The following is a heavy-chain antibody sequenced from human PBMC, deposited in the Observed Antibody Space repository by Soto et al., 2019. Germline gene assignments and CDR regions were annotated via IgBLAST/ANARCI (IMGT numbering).Heavy chain of an antibody. CDR3: ARARVVTAVYYYYGIDV. V-gene: IGHV4-31*03. Sequence: QVQLQESGPGLVKPSQTLSLTCTVSGGSISSGGYYWSWIRQHPGKGLEWIGYIYYSGSTYYNPSLKCRVTMAVDAFKRRFSVKLSAVAAGGTAVYSCARARVVTAVYYYYGIDVWGQGTTVTVSS. CDR1: GGSISSGGYY. J-gene: IGHJ6*02. D-gene: IGHD2-21*02. CDR2: IYYSGST.